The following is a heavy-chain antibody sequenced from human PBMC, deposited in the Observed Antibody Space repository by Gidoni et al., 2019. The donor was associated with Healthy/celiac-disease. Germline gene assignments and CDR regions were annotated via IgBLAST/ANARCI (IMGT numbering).Heavy chain of an antibody. D-gene: IGHD2-2*01. CDR2: IYYSGST. CDR3: ARDHLIFSGCSSTSCYDWFDP. J-gene: IGHJ5*02. Sequence: QLQLQESGPGLVKPSETLSLTCTVSGGSISSSSYYWGWIRQPPGKGLEWIGSIYYSGSTYYNPSLKSRVTISVDTSKNQFSLKLSSVTAADTAVYYCARDHLIFSGCSSTSCYDWFDPWGQGTLVTVSS. CDR1: GGSISSSSYY. V-gene: IGHV4-39*07.